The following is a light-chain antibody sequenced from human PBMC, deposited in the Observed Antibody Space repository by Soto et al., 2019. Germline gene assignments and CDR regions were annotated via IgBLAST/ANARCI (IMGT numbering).Light chain of an antibody. J-gene: IGKJ5*01. CDR1: QTVDNF. Sequence: EIVLTQSPVIVSLSPGDRATLSCRASQTVDNFLSWYQLKPGKAPRLLIYDATKRVSGIPVRFIGSGSGTEFILTISNIEDADVAIYYCQQRNKWPPLTFGQGTRLDIK. CDR2: DAT. CDR3: QQRNKWPPLT. V-gene: IGKV3-11*01.